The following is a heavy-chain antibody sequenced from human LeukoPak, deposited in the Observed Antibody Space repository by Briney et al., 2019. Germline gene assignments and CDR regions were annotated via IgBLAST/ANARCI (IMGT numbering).Heavy chain of an antibody. CDR1: GFTFSDHY. CDR2: SRNKDHRYST. J-gene: IGHJ4*02. CDR3: VRGHDSFDY. V-gene: IGHV3-72*01. Sequence: GGSLRLSCVVSGFTFSDHYMDWVRQAAGKGLEGVGRSRNKDHRYSTEYAASVEGRFTISRDLSKNSLYLQMNSLKVEDTAIYYCVRGHDSFDYWGQGTLVTVSS.